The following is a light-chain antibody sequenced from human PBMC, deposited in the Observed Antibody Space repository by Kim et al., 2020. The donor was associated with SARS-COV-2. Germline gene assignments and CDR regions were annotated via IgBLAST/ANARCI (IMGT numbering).Light chain of an antibody. CDR3: QQYNTYPT. V-gene: IGKV1-16*02. CDR1: QAISNF. CDR2: AAT. J-gene: IGKJ4*01. Sequence: SASVGDTVTISCRASQAISNFVAWFQQKPGKAPKSLIYAATSLQSGVPSKFSGSGSGTDFTLTISNLQTEDFATYYCQQYNTYPTFGGGTKVDIK.